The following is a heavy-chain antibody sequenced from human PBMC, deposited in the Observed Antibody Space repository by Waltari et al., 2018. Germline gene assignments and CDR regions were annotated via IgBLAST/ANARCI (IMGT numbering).Heavy chain of an antibody. CDR1: GGTFSSYA. Sequence: QVQLVQSGAAVNKPWSSVKVSCKASGGTFSSYAISWLRPAPGQGLEWMGRIIPIFGTANYAQKFQGRVTITADKSTSTAYMELSSLRSEDTAVYYCARGGIVVVVAALDYWGQGTLVTVSS. CDR3: ARGGIVVVVAALDY. D-gene: IGHD2-15*01. CDR2: IIPIFGTA. V-gene: IGHV1-69*13. J-gene: IGHJ4*02.